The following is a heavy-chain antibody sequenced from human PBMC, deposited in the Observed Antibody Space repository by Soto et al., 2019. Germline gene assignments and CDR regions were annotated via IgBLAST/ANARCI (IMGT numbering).Heavy chain of an antibody. V-gene: IGHV1-69*13. CDR2: IIPIFATA. Sequence: EASVKVSCKASGGTFSNYPISWVRQAPGQGLEWMGGIIPIFATANYAQKFQGRVTITADESTSTAYMDLSSLRSEDTALYYCARDPRYYYDSGRPGAFDIWGQGTMVTVS. D-gene: IGHD3-10*01. J-gene: IGHJ3*02. CDR1: GGTFSNYP. CDR3: ARDPRYYYDSGRPGAFDI.